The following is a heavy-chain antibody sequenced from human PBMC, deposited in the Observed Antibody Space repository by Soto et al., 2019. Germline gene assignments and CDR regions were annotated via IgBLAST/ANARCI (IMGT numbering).Heavy chain of an antibody. Sequence: GGSLRLSCSASGFTFTSFAIHWVRQAPGKGLEWVAVISENGVNKYPAESVRGRFVISRDNSKDTVELEMNSLRPEDTAIYFCARRLTKTVSALGYWGQGTLVTVYS. CDR1: GFTFTSFA. V-gene: IGHV3-30*09. J-gene: IGHJ4*02. CDR3: ARRLTKTVSALGY. CDR2: ISENGVNK. D-gene: IGHD2-8*01.